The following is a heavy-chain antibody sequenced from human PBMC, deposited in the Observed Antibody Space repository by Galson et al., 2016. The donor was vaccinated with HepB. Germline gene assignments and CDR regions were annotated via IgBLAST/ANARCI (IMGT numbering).Heavy chain of an antibody. J-gene: IGHJ4*02. CDR2: ISYSGSI. V-gene: IGHV4-59*08. CDR1: GGSSRGYY. Sequence: SETLSLTCSVSGGSSRGYYWSWIRQPPGKGLQWIGYISYSGSINYNPSLKSRVSISADTSRNQFSLRLSPVTAADTAVYYCTTTAGGVARWGQGILVTVSS. CDR3: TTTAGGVAR. D-gene: IGHD2-8*02.